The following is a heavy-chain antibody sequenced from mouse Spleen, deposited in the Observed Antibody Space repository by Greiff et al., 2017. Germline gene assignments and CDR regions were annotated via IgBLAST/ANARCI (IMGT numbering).Heavy chain of an antibody. CDR2: INYDGSST. CDR1: GFTFSDYY. D-gene: IGHD3-1*01. Sequence: EVHLVESEGGLVQPGSSMKLSCTASGFTFSDYYMAWVRQVPEKGLEWVANINYDGSSTYYLDSLKSRFIISRDNAKNILYLQMSSLKSEDTATYYCARDPSGYWYFDVWGAGTTVTVSS. V-gene: IGHV5-16*01. J-gene: IGHJ1*01. CDR3: ARDPSGYWYFDV.